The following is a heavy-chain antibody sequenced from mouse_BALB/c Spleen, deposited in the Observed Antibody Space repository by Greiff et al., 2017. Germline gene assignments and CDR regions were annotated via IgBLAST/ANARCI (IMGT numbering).Heavy chain of an antibody. CDR2: ISSGGSYT. D-gene: IGHD1-2*01. Sequence: EVKLMESGGGLVKPGGSLKLSCAASGFTFSSYAMSWVRQSPEKRLEWVAEISSGGSYTYYPDTVTGRFTISRDNAKNTLYLEMSSLRSEDTAMYYCANGAWFAYWGQGTLVTVSA. CDR3: ANGAWFAY. CDR1: GFTFSSYA. J-gene: IGHJ3*01. V-gene: IGHV5-9-4*01.